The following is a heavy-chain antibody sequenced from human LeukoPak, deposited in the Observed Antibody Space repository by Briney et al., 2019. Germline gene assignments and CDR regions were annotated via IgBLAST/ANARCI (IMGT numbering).Heavy chain of an antibody. Sequence: SETLSLTCTVSGGSIRSSSYYWGWIRQPPGKGLEWIGSIYYSGSTYYNPSLKSRVTISVDTSKNQFSLKLSSETAAETDVYYCARGWGQLATQKPFDSWGQGTLVTVSS. CDR1: GGSIRSSSYY. V-gene: IGHV4-39*01. D-gene: IGHD6-13*01. J-gene: IGHJ4*02. CDR2: IYYSGST. CDR3: ARGWGQLATQKPFDS.